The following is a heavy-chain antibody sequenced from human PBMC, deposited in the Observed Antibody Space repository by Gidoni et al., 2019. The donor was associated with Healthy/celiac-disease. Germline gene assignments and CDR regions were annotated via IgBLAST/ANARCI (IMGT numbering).Heavy chain of an antibody. D-gene: IGHD3-22*01. CDR3: ARNYYDSSGYFTPYYYGMDV. Sequence: EVQLVESGGGLVKPGGSLRLSCAASGVTFSSYSMNWVRQAPGKGLEWVSSISSSSSYIYYADSVKGRFTISRDNAKNSLYLQMNSLRAEDTAVYYCARNYYDSSGYFTPYYYGMDVWGQGTTVTVSS. J-gene: IGHJ6*02. V-gene: IGHV3-21*01. CDR1: GVTFSSYS. CDR2: ISSSSSYI.